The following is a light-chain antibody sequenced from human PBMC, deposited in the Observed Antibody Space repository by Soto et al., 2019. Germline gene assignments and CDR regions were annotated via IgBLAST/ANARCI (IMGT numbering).Light chain of an antibody. Sequence: QLVLTQPPSVSGAPGQRVTISCTGTSSNIGAGYDVHWFQQLPGTAPKLLIDADGHRPSGVPDRFSGSKSGTSASLAITGLQAEDEADYYCQSYDTSLSGSVFGGGTQLTVL. CDR3: QSYDTSLSGSV. CDR1: SSNIGAGYD. CDR2: ADG. V-gene: IGLV1-40*01. J-gene: IGLJ3*02.